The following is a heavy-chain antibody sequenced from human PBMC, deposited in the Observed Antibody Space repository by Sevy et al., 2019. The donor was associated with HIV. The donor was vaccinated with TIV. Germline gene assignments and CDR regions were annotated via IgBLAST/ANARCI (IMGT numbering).Heavy chain of an antibody. CDR3: ARDLPYCRGGTCYSPAGWFDP. Sequence: SETLSLTCSVSGGSISSGGYYWSWIRQHPGKGLEWIGYIYYSGSTYYNPSLKSRVTMSVDTSKNQFSLKLKSVTAAETAVYYCARDLPYCRGGTCYSPAGWFDPWGQGILVTVSS. CDR2: IYYSGST. D-gene: IGHD2-15*01. V-gene: IGHV4-31*03. CDR1: GGSISSGGYY. J-gene: IGHJ5*02.